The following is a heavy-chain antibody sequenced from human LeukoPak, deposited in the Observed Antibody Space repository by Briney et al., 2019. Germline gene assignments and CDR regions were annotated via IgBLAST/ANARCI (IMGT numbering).Heavy chain of an antibody. D-gene: IGHD6-19*01. CDR3: ATIRIAVAGTEWFDP. CDR1: GFTFSSYE. Sequence: GGSLRLSCAASGFTFSSYEMNWVRQAPGKGLEWVSYISSSGSTIYYADSVKGRFTISRDNAKNSLYLQMNSLRAEDTAVYYCATIRIAVAGTEWFDPWGQGTLVTVSS. CDR2: ISSSGSTI. V-gene: IGHV3-48*03. J-gene: IGHJ5*02.